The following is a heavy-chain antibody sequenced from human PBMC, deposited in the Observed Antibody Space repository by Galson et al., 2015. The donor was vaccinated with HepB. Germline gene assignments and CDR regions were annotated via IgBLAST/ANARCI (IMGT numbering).Heavy chain of an antibody. V-gene: IGHV5-10-1*01. CDR1: GYSFTSYW. J-gene: IGHJ2*01. Sequence: QSGAEVKKPGESLRISCKGSGYSFTSYWINWVRQMPGKGLEWMGTIAPTDSYTKYSPSFQGHVTISVDKSISTAYLQWSSLKASDTAMYYCARHREQWLIHDWYFDLWGRGTLVTVSS. D-gene: IGHD6-19*01. CDR2: IAPTDSYT. CDR3: ARHREQWLIHDWYFDL.